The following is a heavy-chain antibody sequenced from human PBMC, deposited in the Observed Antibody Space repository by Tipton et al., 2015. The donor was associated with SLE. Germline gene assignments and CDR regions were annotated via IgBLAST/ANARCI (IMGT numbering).Heavy chain of an antibody. Sequence: SLRLSCAASGFMFSTSDMHWVRQAPGKGLEWVALISYDGNNQYYADSVKGRFTISRDNSKNTLYLQMNSLRPDDTAVYYCAKVRWLDLNFHYWGQGTLLTVSS. CDR1: GFMFSTSD. V-gene: IGHV3-30-3*01. D-gene: IGHD6-19*01. J-gene: IGHJ4*02. CDR3: AKVRWLDLNFHY. CDR2: ISYDGNNQ.